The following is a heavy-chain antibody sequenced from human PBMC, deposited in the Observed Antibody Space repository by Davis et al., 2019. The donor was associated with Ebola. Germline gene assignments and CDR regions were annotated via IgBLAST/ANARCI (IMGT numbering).Heavy chain of an antibody. D-gene: IGHD6-6*01. V-gene: IGHV1-46*01. CDR3: ARESIAARRTYYGMDV. Sequence: AASVKVSCKASGYTFTSYYMHWVRQAPGQGLEWMGIINPSGGSTSYAQKFQGRVTITRDTSTSTVYMELSRLRSDDTAVYYCARESIAARRTYYGMDVWGQGTTVTVSS. CDR1: GYTFTSYY. CDR2: INPSGGST. J-gene: IGHJ6*02.